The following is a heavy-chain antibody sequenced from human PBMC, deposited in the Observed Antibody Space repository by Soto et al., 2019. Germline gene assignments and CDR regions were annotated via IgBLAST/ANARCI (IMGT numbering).Heavy chain of an antibody. CDR2: INAHNGNT. CDR1: GSTFPSST. D-gene: IGHD4-17*01. CDR3: AIADYGDPYY. V-gene: IGHV1-18*01. J-gene: IGHJ4*02. Sequence: QVQLVQSGAEVKKPGASVKVSCKASGSTFPSSTVSWVRQAPGQGLEWMGWINAHNGNTKYAQKFQGRLTMTTDTSTGTGYMELRSLRSDDTAIYFCAIADYGDPYYGGQGTLVTVSS.